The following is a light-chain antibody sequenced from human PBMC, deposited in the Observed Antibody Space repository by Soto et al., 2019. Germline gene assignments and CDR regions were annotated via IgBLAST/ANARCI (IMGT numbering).Light chain of an antibody. CDR2: GAS. V-gene: IGKV3-20*01. Sequence: EIVLTQSPGTLSSSPGERATLSCRASQRVTSRYLAWYQQKPGQAPRLLIYGASTRATGIPDRFGGSGSGTDVTLTISRLDPDDVAVYYCQYYGASPRAFGQGTKIDIK. J-gene: IGKJ1*01. CDR1: QRVTSRY. CDR3: QYYGASPRA.